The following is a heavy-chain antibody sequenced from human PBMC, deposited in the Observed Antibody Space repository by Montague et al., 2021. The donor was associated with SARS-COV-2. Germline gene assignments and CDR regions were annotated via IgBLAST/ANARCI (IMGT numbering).Heavy chain of an antibody. J-gene: IGHJ2*01. D-gene: IGHD5-24*01. CDR1: GGSISTYY. CDR2: IYYSGSN. CDR3: ARDGYNAHQNYWYFDL. V-gene: IGHV4-59*12. Sequence: SETLSLTCTVSGGSISTYYWSWIRQPPGEGLEWIGYIYYSGSNNXXPSLKGRVTISVDTSKNQFSLKLSSVTAADTAVYYCARDGYNAHQNYWYFDLWGRGTLVTVSS.